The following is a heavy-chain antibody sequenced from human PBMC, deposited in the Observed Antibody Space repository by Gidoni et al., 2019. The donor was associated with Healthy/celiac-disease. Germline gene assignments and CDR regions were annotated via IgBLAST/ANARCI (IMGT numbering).Heavy chain of an antibody. Sequence: EVQLLESGGGLVQPGGSLSLSCAASGFTFSSYAMSWVRQAPGKGLEWVSAISGSGGSTYYADAVKGRFTISRDNSKNTLYLQMNSLRAEDTAVYYCAKDPQPSIYYDSSGYYTDYWGQGTLVTVSS. CDR1: GFTFSSYA. CDR2: ISGSGGST. J-gene: IGHJ4*02. CDR3: AKDPQPSIYYDSSGYYTDY. V-gene: IGHV3-23*01. D-gene: IGHD3-22*01.